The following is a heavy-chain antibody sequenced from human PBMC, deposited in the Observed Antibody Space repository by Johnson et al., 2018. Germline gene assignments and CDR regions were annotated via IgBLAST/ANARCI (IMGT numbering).Heavy chain of an antibody. Sequence: EVQLVESGGELVQRGGSLRLSCAASGFTSRNYWMSWVRQAPGKGLECVANMNQDGSETYYVDSVKGRFTISRDTAKNSLYLKMTRLRSDDAAVYYCARGRDLYCSGLGAFDRWGQGTMVTVSS. V-gene: IGHV3-7*01. J-gene: IGHJ3*02. CDR2: MNQDGSET. D-gene: IGHD3-10*01. CDR3: ARGRDLYCSGLGAFDR. CDR1: GFTSRNYW.